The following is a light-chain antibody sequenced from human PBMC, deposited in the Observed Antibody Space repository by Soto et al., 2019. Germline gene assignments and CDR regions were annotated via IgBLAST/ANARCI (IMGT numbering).Light chain of an antibody. V-gene: IGKV4-1*01. Sequence: DIVMTQSPDSLAVSLGERATINCESSQSVLYSSNNKNYLAWYQQKPGQPPKLLIYCASTRESGVPDRFSGSGSGTDFTLTISSLQAEDVAVYYCQQYYSIPFTFGGGTKVEIK. J-gene: IGKJ4*01. CDR2: CAS. CDR3: QQYYSIPFT. CDR1: QSVLYSSNNKNY.